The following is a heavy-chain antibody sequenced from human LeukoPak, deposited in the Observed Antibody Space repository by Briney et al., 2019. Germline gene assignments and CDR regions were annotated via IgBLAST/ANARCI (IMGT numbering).Heavy chain of an antibody. CDR1: GFTFNTYT. CDR2: ITASSTAI. V-gene: IGHV3-21*01. J-gene: IGHJ4*02. CDR3: ARTYYDILTGYNPYFDY. Sequence: PGGSLRLSCAASGFTFNTYTMNWVRQAPGKGLEWVSSITASSTAIYPADSVKGRFTISRDNAKNFLYLQMNSLRAEDTAVYYCARTYYDILTGYNPYFDYWGQGILVTVSS. D-gene: IGHD3-9*01.